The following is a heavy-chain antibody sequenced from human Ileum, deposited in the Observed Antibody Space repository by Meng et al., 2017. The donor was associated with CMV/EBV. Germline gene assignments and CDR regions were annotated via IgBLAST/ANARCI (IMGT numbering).Heavy chain of an antibody. D-gene: IGHD6-19*01. J-gene: IGHJ4*02. CDR2: ITGGGNTI. CDR1: GFTFSSSE. Sequence: GASLKISCVASGFTFSSSEMNWVRQAPGKGLEWVAYITGGGNTIYYADSVKGRFTISRDNAKSSLYLQMNSLRAEDAAVYYCARLDLAAFDSWGQGALVTVSS. CDR3: ARLDLAAFDS. V-gene: IGHV3-48*03.